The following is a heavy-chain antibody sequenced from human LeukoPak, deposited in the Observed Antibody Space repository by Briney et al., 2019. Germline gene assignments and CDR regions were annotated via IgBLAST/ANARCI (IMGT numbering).Heavy chain of an antibody. V-gene: IGHV4-59*01. CDR1: GGSISSSY. J-gene: IGHJ6*03. CDR2: ISNSGST. CDR3: ARAQYDGFSSGYSGGYYYMDV. D-gene: IGHD3-3*01. Sequence: PSETLSLTCTVSGGSISSSYWSWLRQPPGKGLEWIGYISNSGSTNYNPSLKSRLTISVDMSKNQISLDLTSVTAGDTAVYYCARAQYDGFSSGYSGGYYYMDVWGKGTTVSVSS.